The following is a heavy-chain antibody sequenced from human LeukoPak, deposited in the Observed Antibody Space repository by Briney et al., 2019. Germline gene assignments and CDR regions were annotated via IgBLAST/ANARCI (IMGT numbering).Heavy chain of an antibody. V-gene: IGHV4-34*01. D-gene: IGHD1-26*01. J-gene: IGHJ4*02. CDR3: AIVGNGSLDHFDS. CDR1: GGSFGAHY. Sequence: PSETLSLTCAVYGGSFGAHYWSWIRQAPGKGLEWIGEINHSGVTNYNPSLKSRVTISVDTSKNQFSLKVNSVTAADTAVYYCAIVGNGSLDHFDSWGQGTLVTVSS. CDR2: INHSGVT.